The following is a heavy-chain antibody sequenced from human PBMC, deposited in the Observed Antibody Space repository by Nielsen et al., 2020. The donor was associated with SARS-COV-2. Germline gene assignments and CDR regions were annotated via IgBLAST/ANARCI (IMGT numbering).Heavy chain of an antibody. Sequence: SETLSLTCTVSGGSISSGGYYWSWIRQHPGKGLEWIGYIYYSGSTYYNPSLKSRVTISVDTSKNQFSLKLSSVTAADTAVYYCARARLFNYPLDYWGQGTLVTVSS. V-gene: IGHV4-31*03. CDR2: IYYSGST. CDR3: ARARLFNYPLDY. D-gene: IGHD3-22*01. J-gene: IGHJ4*02. CDR1: GGSISSGGYY.